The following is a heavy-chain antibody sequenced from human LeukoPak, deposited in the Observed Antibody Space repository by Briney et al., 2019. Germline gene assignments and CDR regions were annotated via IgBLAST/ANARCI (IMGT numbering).Heavy chain of an antibody. CDR2: IYYSGST. D-gene: IGHD3-22*01. J-gene: IGHJ3*02. V-gene: IGHV4-59*08. CDR1: GGSFSGYY. CDR3: ARHITYYYDSSGYPDAFDI. Sequence: PSEALSLTCAVYGGSFSGYYWSWIRQPPGKGLEWIGYIYYSGSTNYNPSLKSRVTISVDTSKNQFSLKLSSVTAADTAVYYCARHITYYYDSSGYPDAFDIWGQGTMVTVSS.